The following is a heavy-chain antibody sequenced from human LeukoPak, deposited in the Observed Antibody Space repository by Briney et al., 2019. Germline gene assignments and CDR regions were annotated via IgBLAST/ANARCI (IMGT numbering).Heavy chain of an antibody. CDR3: ARDRLTTVTTFHFDY. Sequence: GGSLRLSCAASGFTFSSYAMHWVRQAPGKGLEWVAVIWSDTTNKYYADSVKGRFTIPRDNSKNTLYLQMSSLRAEDTAMYYCARDRLTTVTTFHFDYWGQGTLVTVSS. J-gene: IGHJ4*02. V-gene: IGHV3-33*01. CDR2: IWSDTTNK. D-gene: IGHD4-17*01. CDR1: GFTFSSYA.